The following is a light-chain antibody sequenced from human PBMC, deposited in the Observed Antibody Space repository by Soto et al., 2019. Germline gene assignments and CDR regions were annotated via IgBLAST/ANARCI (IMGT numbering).Light chain of an antibody. V-gene: IGLV2-14*01. J-gene: IGLJ1*01. CDR2: DVS. CDR1: SSDVGGYNY. Sequence: QSVLTQPASVSGSPGQSITISCTGTSSDVGGYNYVSWYQQHPGKAPKLIIYDVSNRPSGVSNRCSGSKSGNTASLTISGLQADDEADYYCSSYTSSSTPLYVFGTGTKLTVL. CDR3: SSYTSSSTPLYV.